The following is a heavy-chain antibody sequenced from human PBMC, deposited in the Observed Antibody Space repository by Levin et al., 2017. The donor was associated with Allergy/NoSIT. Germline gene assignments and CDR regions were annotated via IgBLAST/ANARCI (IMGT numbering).Heavy chain of an antibody. CDR2: ISSSGSTI. J-gene: IGHJ4*02. CDR3: ARGRRYSYGSLFDS. Sequence: SCAASGFTFSDYYMSWIRQAPGKGLEWVSYISSSGSTIYYADSVKGRFTISRDNAKNSLYLQMNSLRAEDTAVYYCARGRRYSYGSLFDSWGQGTLVTVSS. D-gene: IGHD5-18*01. CDR1: GFTFSDYY. V-gene: IGHV3-11*01.